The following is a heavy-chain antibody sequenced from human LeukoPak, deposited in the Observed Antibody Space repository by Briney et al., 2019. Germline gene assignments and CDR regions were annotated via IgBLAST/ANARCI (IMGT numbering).Heavy chain of an antibody. CDR3: ARGGSYSLAVAY. D-gene: IGHD1-26*01. J-gene: IGHJ4*02. CDR2: ISSSSSTI. CDR1: GFTFCSYS. Sequence: GGSLRLSCAASGFTFCSYSMNWVRQAPGKGLEWVSYISSSSSTIYYADSVKGRFTISRDNAKNSLYLQMNSLRAEDAAVYFCARGGSYSLAVAYWGQGTLVTVSS. V-gene: IGHV3-48*01.